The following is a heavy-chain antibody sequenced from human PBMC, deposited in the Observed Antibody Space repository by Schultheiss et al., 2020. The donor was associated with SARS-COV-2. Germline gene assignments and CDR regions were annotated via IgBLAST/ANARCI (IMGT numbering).Heavy chain of an antibody. V-gene: IGHV3-7*01. Sequence: GESLKISCAASGFTFSSYWMSWVRQAPGKGLEWVANIKQDGSEKYYVDSVKGRFTISRDNAKNSLYLQMNSLRAEDTAVYYCARAPLLNIRYGMDVWGQGTTVTVSS. D-gene: IGHD2/OR15-2a*01. CDR1: GFTFSSYW. CDR2: IKQDGSEK. CDR3: ARAPLLNIRYGMDV. J-gene: IGHJ6*02.